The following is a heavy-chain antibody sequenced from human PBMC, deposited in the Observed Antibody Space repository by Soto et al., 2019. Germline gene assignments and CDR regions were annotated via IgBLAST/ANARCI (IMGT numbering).Heavy chain of an antibody. V-gene: IGHV1-2*02. CDR1: GYTFTGYY. CDR3: AREPPKHSGSYYDY. D-gene: IGHD1-26*01. CDR2: INPNSGGT. Sequence: AASVKVSCKASGYTFTGYYMHWVRQAPGQGLEWMGWINPNSGGTNYAQKFQGRVTMTRDTSISTAYMELSRLRSDDTAVYYCAREPPKHSGSYYDYWGQGTLVTVSS. J-gene: IGHJ4*02.